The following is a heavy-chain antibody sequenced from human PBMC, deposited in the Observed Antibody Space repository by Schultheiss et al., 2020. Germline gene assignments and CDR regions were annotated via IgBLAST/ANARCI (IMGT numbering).Heavy chain of an antibody. V-gene: IGHV4-34*01. Sequence: GSLRLSCAASGFTFSSYGMHWVRQAPGKGLEWIGTIYYSGSTNYNPSLKSRVTISVDTSKNQFSLKLSSVTAADTAVYYCARWGGHLDYWGQGTLVTVSS. J-gene: IGHJ4*02. CDR2: IYYSGST. D-gene: IGHD3-16*01. CDR1: GFTFSSYG. CDR3: ARWGGHLDY.